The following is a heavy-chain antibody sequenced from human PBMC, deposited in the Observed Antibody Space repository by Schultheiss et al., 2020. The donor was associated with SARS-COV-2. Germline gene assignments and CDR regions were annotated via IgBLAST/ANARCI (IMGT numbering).Heavy chain of an antibody. J-gene: IGHJ6*03. V-gene: IGHV3-33*01. Sequence: GGSLRLSCAASGFTFSSYGMHWVRQAPGKGVEWVAVIWYDGSNKYYADSVKGRFTISRDNSENSLYLQMNSLRAEDKAVYYCARETKGGTMVRGVIPYYYYYYMDVWGKGTTVTVSS. CDR1: GFTFSSYG. D-gene: IGHD3-10*01. CDR2: IWYDGSNK. CDR3: ARETKGGTMVRGVIPYYYYYYMDV.